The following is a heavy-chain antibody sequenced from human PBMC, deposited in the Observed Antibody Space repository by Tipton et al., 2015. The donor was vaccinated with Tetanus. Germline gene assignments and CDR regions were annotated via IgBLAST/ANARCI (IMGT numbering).Heavy chain of an antibody. CDR1: GGSIDSGDYS. J-gene: IGHJ4*02. V-gene: IGHV4-30-2*01. D-gene: IGHD6-13*01. CDR3: AREPAATGTSLFDY. CDR2: IYQSGKI. Sequence: TLSLTCAVSGGSIDSGDYSWSWIRQPPGKGLEWIGNIYQSGKIYYKASLRSRLTISIDKSKNQFSLRLGSVTAADTAMYYCAREPAATGTSLFDYWGQGALVTVSS.